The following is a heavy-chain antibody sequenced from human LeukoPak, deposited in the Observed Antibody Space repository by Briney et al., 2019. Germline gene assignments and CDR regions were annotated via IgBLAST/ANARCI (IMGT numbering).Heavy chain of an antibody. CDR3: AKDGGGWYTSGWYYFDY. CDR1: GFTFSSYV. Sequence: GGSLRLSCAASGFTFSSYVMNWVRQAPGKGLEWVSSISDTGDNTYYADSVKGRFTISRDNSKNTLYLQMDSLRAEDTALYYCAKDGGGWYTSGWYYFDYWGQGILVTVSS. V-gene: IGHV3-23*01. D-gene: IGHD6-19*01. J-gene: IGHJ4*02. CDR2: ISDTGDNT.